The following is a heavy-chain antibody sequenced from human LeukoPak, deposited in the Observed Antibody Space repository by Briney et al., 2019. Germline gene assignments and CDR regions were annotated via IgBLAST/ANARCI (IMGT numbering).Heavy chain of an antibody. V-gene: IGHV3-74*01. CDR2: VNSDGLIT. Sequence: GGSLRLPCAASGFTFSSYWMHWVRQAPGKGLVWVSGVNSDGLITSYADSVKGRFTISRDNAKNTVYLQMNSLRAEDTAVYYCARVSGSYYAGFDYWGQGTLVTVSS. J-gene: IGHJ4*02. CDR3: ARVSGSYYAGFDY. CDR1: GFTFSSYW. D-gene: IGHD1-26*01.